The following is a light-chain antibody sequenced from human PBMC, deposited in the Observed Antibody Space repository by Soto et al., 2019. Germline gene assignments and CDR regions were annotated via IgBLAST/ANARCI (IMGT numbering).Light chain of an antibody. V-gene: IGLV2-14*01. CDR1: SRDVGGYDY. J-gene: IGLJ2*01. CDR3: SSYTSRSTLV. CDR2: EVN. Sequence: QSALTQPASVSGSPGQSITISCTGTSRDVGGYDYVSWYQQNPGKAPKLIIFEVNYRPSGVSNRFSGSKSGNTASLTISGLQAEDEADYYCSSYTSRSTLVFGGGTKVTVL.